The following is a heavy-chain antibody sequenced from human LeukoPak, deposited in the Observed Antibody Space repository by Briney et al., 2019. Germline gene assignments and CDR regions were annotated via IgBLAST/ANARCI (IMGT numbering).Heavy chain of an antibody. CDR2: IKGDGSST. V-gene: IGHV3-74*01. CDR3: ARASTTVPNLLDH. D-gene: IGHD4-17*01. Sequence: GGSVRLSCAASGFTFSTYWMHWVRQAPGKGLVWVARIKGDGSSTIYADSVKGRFTISRDNSKNTLYLQTSSLRAEDTAVYYCARASTTVPNLLDHWGRGTLVTVFS. J-gene: IGHJ4*02. CDR1: GFTFSTYW.